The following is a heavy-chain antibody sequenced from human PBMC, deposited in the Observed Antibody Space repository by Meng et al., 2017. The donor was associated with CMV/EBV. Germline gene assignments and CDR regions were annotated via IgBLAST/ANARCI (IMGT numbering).Heavy chain of an antibody. D-gene: IGHD6-19*01. CDR3: ARGSVAGFDY. CDR1: GFTFSSDA. CDR2: ISYDGSNK. J-gene: IGHJ4*02. Sequence: QLGVAGGGVVQPGRSLRLSCSASGFTFSSDAMHWVRQAPGKGLEWVAVISYDGSNKYYADSVKGRFTISRDNSKNTLYLQMNSLRAEDTAVYYCARGSVAGFDYWGQGTLVTVSS. V-gene: IGHV3-30-3*01.